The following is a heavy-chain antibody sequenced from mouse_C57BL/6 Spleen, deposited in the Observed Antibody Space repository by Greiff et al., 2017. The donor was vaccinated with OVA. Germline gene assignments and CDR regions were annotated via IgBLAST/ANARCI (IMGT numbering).Heavy chain of an antibody. Sequence: EVKVVESGGGLVKPGGSLKLSCAASGFTFSSYAMSWVRQTPEKRLEWVATISDGGSYTYYPDNVKGRFTISRDNAKNNLYLQMSHLKSEDTAMYYCARDGGNSYAMDYWGQGTSVTVSS. D-gene: IGHD2-1*01. CDR2: ISDGGSYT. J-gene: IGHJ4*01. CDR1: GFTFSSYA. V-gene: IGHV5-4*01. CDR3: ARDGGNSYAMDY.